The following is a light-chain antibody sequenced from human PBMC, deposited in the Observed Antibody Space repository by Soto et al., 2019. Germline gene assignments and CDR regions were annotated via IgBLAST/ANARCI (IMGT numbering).Light chain of an antibody. V-gene: IGLV9-49*01. CDR2: VGTGGIVG. J-gene: IGLJ3*02. CDR1: SGYSNYK. CDR3: GADHGSGSNFVRV. Sequence: QPVLTQPPSASASLGASVTLTCTLSSGYSNYKVDWYQQRPGKGARFVMRVGTGGIVGSKGDGIPDRFSVLGSGLNRYLTIKNIQEEDESDYHCGADHGSGSNFVRVFGGGTKLNVL.